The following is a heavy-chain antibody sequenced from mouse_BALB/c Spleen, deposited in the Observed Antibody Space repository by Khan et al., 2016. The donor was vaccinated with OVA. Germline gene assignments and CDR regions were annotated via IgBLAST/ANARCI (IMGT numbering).Heavy chain of an antibody. CDR1: GYTFTDYA. Sequence: QVQLQQSGPELVRPGVSVKISCKGSGYTFTDYAMYWVKQSHAESLEWIGLISTYSGNTNYNQTFKGKATMTVDKSSTAAYVELARLTSEDSAIYDCARPAYDRYYEYWGQGTTLTVSS. CDR2: ISTYSGNT. D-gene: IGHD2-3*01. CDR3: ARPAYDRYYEY. J-gene: IGHJ2*01. V-gene: IGHV1S137*01.